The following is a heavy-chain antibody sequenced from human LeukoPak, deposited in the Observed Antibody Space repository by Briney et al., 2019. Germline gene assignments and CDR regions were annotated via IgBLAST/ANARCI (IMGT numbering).Heavy chain of an antibody. D-gene: IGHD6-19*01. CDR3: ARDDSIEQWLVPFDY. Sequence: ASVKVSCKASGYTFTGYYMHWVRQAPGQGLEWVGWINPNSGGTNYAQKFQGRVTMTRDTSISTAYMELSRLRSDDTAVYYCARDDSIEQWLVPFDYWGQGTLVTVSS. CDR2: INPNSGGT. J-gene: IGHJ4*02. CDR1: GYTFTGYY. V-gene: IGHV1-2*02.